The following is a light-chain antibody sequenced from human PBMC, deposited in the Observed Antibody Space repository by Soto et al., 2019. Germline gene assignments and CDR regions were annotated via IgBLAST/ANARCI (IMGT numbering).Light chain of an antibody. Sequence: EFVLTQSPATLSVSPGERATLSCRASQSVSSNLAWYQHKPGQAPRLLIYGASTRATDIPARFSGSGSGTEFTLTISSLQPDDFATYYCQQYNSYSGTFGQGTKVDIK. CDR2: GAS. J-gene: IGKJ1*01. V-gene: IGKV3D-15*01. CDR3: QQYNSYSGT. CDR1: QSVSSN.